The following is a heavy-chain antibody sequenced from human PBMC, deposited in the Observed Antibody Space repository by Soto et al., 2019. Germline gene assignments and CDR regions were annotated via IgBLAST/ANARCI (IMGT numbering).Heavy chain of an antibody. CDR3: TSPNFLTGYRPHSFNI. J-gene: IGHJ3*02. V-gene: IGHV5-10-1*01. Sequence: PGESLKISCKGSGYSFTSYWISWVRQMPGKGLEWMGRIDPSDSYTNYSPSFQGHVTISADKSISTAYLQWSSLKASDTAMYYWTSPNFLTGYRPHSFNIGGQGTMVTVSS. D-gene: IGHD3-9*01. CDR1: GYSFTSYW. CDR2: IDPSDSYT.